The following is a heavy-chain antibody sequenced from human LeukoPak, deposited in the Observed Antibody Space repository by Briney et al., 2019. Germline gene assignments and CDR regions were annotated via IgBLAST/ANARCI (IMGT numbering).Heavy chain of an antibody. CDR3: ARETSQKGSHYMDV. CDR1: GGSISSYY. Sequence: SETLSLTCTVSGGSISSYYWSWIRQPPGKGLEWIGYIYYSGSTNYNPSLKSRVTISVDTSKNQFSLKLSSVTAADTAVYYCARETSQKGSHYMDVWGKGTTVTISS. J-gene: IGHJ6*03. V-gene: IGHV4-59*01. CDR2: IYYSGST.